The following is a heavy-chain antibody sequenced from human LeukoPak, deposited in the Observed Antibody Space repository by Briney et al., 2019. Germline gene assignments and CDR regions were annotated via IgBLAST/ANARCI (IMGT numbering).Heavy chain of an antibody. V-gene: IGHV1-8*01. CDR3: ARGVSGYFDWLPTYYYYYGMDV. CDR1: GYTFTSYD. J-gene: IGHJ6*02. Sequence: ASVKVSCKASGYTFTSYDINWVRQATGQGLEWMGWMNPDSGNTGYAQKFQGRVTMTRNTSISTAYMELSSLRSEDTAVYYCARGVSGYFDWLPTYYYYYGMDVWGQGTTVTVSS. D-gene: IGHD3-9*01. CDR2: MNPDSGNT.